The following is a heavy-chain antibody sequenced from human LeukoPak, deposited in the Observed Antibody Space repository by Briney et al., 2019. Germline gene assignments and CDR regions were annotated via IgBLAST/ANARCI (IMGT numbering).Heavy chain of an antibody. J-gene: IGHJ4*02. CDR1: GFTFSSYG. CDR3: VKDPISPTRGIVVVGYFDY. D-gene: IGHD3-22*01. V-gene: IGHV3-30*18. Sequence: GGSLRLSCAASGFTFSSYGMHWVRQAPGKGLEWVAVISYDGSNKYYADSVKGRFTISRDNSKNTLYLQMNSLRAEDTAVYYCVKDPISPTRGIVVVGYFDYWGQGTLVTVSS. CDR2: ISYDGSNK.